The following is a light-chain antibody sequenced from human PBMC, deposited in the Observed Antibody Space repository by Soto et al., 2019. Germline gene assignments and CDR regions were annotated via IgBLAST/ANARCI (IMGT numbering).Light chain of an antibody. CDR2: GNS. Sequence: QSVLTQPPSVSGAPGQRVTISCTGSSSNIGAGYEIHWYQQLPGTAPKLLIYGNSNRPSGVSDRFSGSKSGTSASLAITGLQAEDEADYYCQSYDTSLSTSGVFGGGTKLTVL. V-gene: IGLV1-40*01. J-gene: IGLJ3*02. CDR3: QSYDTSLSTSGV. CDR1: SSNIGAGYE.